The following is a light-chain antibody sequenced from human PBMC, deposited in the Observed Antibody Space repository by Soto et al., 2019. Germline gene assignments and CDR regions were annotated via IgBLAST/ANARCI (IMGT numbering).Light chain of an antibody. V-gene: IGKV1-9*01. J-gene: IGKJ4*01. CDR2: AAS. CDR3: QPLNSYPLT. CDR1: QGISSY. Sequence: IQLTQSPSSLSASVGDRFTSTRLASQGISSYLAWYQQKPGKSAKLLIYAASTLQSGVTSRFSGSGSGTDFTLTISSLQPEDFATYYCQPLNSYPLTFGGGTQVDIK.